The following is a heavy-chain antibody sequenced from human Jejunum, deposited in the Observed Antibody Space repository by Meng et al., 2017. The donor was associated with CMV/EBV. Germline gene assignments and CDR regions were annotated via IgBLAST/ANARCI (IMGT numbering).Heavy chain of an antibody. Sequence: GFTFSSQLMPWVRQAPGKGLVWVSRIETDGGRADYADSVKGRFTISRDNAKNTLYLQMNSLRVDDTAVYYCATYVGTGSFRSLGYWGQGTRVTVSS. V-gene: IGHV3-74*01. J-gene: IGHJ4*02. CDR3: ATYVGTGSFRSLGY. D-gene: IGHD2-8*02. CDR1: GFTFSSQL. CDR2: IETDGGRA.